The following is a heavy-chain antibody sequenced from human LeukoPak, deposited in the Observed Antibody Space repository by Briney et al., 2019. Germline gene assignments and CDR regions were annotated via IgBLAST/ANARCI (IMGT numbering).Heavy chain of an antibody. CDR2: IRYDGSNK. Sequence: PGGSLRLSCAASGFTFSSYGMHWVRQAPGKGLEWVAFIRYDGSNKYYADSVKGRFTISRDNSKNTLYLQMNSLRAEDTAVYYCARGYCSSTSCYSHGDAFDIWGQGTMVTVSS. J-gene: IGHJ3*02. V-gene: IGHV3-30*02. CDR1: GFTFSSYG. CDR3: ARGYCSSTSCYSHGDAFDI. D-gene: IGHD2-2*01.